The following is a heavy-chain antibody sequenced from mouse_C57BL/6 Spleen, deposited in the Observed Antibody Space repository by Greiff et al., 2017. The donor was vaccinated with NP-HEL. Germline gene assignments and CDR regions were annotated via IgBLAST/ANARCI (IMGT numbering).Heavy chain of an antibody. CDR1: GYTFTSYW. J-gene: IGHJ4*01. CDR2: IDPSDSYT. Sequence: QVQLQQPGAELVMPGASVKLSCKASGYTFTSYWMHWVKQRPGQGLEWIGEIDPSDSYTNYNQKFKGKSTLTVDKSSSTDYMQLSSLTSEDSAVYYCARGGLLRDYAMDYWGQGTSVTVSS. D-gene: IGHD1-1*01. V-gene: IGHV1-69*01. CDR3: ARGGLLRDYAMDY.